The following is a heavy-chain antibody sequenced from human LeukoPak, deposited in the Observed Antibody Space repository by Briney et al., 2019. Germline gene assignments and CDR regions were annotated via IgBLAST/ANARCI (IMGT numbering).Heavy chain of an antibody. V-gene: IGHV3-21*01. CDR2: ISSSSSYI. J-gene: IGHJ3*02. D-gene: IGHD2-15*01. Sequence: GGSLRLSCAASGFTFSSYSMNWVRQAPGKGLEWVTSISSSSSYIYYADSVKGRFTISRGNAKNSLYLQMNSLRAEDTAVYYCARVGCSGGSCPHGIWGQGTMVTVSS. CDR3: ARVGCSGGSCPHGI. CDR1: GFTFSSYS.